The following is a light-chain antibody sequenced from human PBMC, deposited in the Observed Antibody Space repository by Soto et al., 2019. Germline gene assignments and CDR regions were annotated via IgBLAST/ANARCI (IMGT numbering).Light chain of an antibody. CDR1: HSIGSG. Sequence: DIQMTQSPSTLSASVGDRVTITCRASHSIGSGLAWYKQTPGKAPKPLIYKASSLESGVPSRFSGSGSGTEFTLTISSLQPDDFATYYCQQYNTYPSTFGQGTKLEIK. CDR2: KAS. CDR3: QQYNTYPST. J-gene: IGKJ2*01. V-gene: IGKV1-5*03.